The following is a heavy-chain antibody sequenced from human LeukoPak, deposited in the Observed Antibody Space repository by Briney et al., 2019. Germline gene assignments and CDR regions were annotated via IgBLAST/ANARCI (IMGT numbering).Heavy chain of an antibody. J-gene: IGHJ4*02. CDR3: ARTAYSDYSLGF. D-gene: IGHD5-12*01. CDR2: IWYDGTNK. CDR1: GFTFSSYG. Sequence: GGSLRLSCAASGFTFSSYGMRWVRQAPGKGLEWVAVIWYDGTNKNYAESVKGRFTISRDNAMNTLYLQVNSLRAEDTAVYYCARTAYSDYSLGFWGQGTLVTVSS. V-gene: IGHV3-33*01.